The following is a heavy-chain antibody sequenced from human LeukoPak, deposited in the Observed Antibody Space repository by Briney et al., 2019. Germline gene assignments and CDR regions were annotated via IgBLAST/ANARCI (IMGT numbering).Heavy chain of an antibody. J-gene: IGHJ6*02. D-gene: IGHD5-18*01. CDR3: ARDDRGYSYGWVGRGYYYGMDV. Sequence: GASVKVSCKASGGTFSSYAISWVRQAPGQGLEWMGRIIPILGIANYAQKFQGRVTITADKSTSTAYMELSSLRSEDTAVYYCARDDRGYSYGWVGRGYYYGMDVWGQGTTVTVSS. V-gene: IGHV1-69*04. CDR2: IIPILGIA. CDR1: GGTFSSYA.